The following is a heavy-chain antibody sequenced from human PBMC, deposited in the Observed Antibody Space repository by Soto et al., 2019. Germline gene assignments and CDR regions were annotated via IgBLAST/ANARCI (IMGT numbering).Heavy chain of an antibody. CDR2: ISYDGSNK. Sequence: QVQLVESGGGVVQPGRSLRLSCAASGFTFSSYGMHWVRQAPGKGLEWVAVISYDGSNKYYADSVKGRFTISRDNSKNTLYLQMNSLRAEDTAVYYCAKRLLYRRSSDYVDYYGMDVWGQGTTVTVSS. J-gene: IGHJ6*02. V-gene: IGHV3-30*18. CDR1: GFTFSSYG. D-gene: IGHD4-17*01. CDR3: AKRLLYRRSSDYVDYYGMDV.